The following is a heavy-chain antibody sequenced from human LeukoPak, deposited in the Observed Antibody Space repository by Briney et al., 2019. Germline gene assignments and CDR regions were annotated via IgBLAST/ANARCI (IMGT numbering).Heavy chain of an antibody. V-gene: IGHV1-18*01. CDR3: ARGDWFDP. D-gene: IGHD2-21*01. J-gene: IGHJ5*02. CDR2: VSGYNGNT. CDR1: GYTFTSYD. Sequence: ASVKVSCKASGYTFTSYDINWVGQAPGQGIEWMGWVSGYNGNTNYAQKFEGRVAMTTDTSSSTAYMELRSLRSDDTAIYYCARGDWFDPWGQGTLVTVSS.